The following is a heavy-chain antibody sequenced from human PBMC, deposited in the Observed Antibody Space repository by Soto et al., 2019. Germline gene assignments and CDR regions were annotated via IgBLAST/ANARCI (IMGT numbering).Heavy chain of an antibody. D-gene: IGHD3-3*01. Sequence: SGPTLVNPTQTLTLTCTFSGFSLSTRGVGVGWIRQPPGKPLEWLALLYWDDDKRYSPSLKSSLTITKDTSKNQVVLTMTNMDPVATATYYCAHASIFGVVDYWGQGSLVPVSS. CDR3: AHASIFGVVDY. CDR1: GFSLSTRGVG. J-gene: IGHJ4*02. CDR2: LYWDDDK. V-gene: IGHV2-5*02.